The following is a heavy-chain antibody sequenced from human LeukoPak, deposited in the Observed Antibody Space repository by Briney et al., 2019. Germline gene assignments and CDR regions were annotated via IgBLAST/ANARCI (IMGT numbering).Heavy chain of an antibody. CDR3: ARVSSGSYFGYYYYYMDV. J-gene: IGHJ6*03. Sequence: GMSLRLSCAASGFTFDDYAMHWVRQAPGKGLEWVSGISWNSGSIGYADSVKGRFTISRDNAKNTLYLQMNSLRAEDTAVYYCARVSSGSYFGYYYYYMDVWGKGTTVTVSS. D-gene: IGHD1-26*01. V-gene: IGHV3-9*01. CDR1: GFTFDDYA. CDR2: ISWNSGSI.